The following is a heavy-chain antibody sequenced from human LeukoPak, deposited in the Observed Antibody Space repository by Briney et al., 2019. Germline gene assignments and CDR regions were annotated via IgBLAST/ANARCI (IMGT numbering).Heavy chain of an antibody. J-gene: IGHJ3*02. Sequence: ASVKVSCKVSGYTLTELYMHWVRQAPGKGLEWMGGFDPEDGETIYAQKFQGRVTMTEDTSTDTTYMELSSLRSEDTAVYYCATATMVYAMGWDAFDIWGQGTMVTVSS. CDR2: FDPEDGET. CDR3: ATATMVYAMGWDAFDI. CDR1: GYTLTELY. D-gene: IGHD2-8*01. V-gene: IGHV1-24*01.